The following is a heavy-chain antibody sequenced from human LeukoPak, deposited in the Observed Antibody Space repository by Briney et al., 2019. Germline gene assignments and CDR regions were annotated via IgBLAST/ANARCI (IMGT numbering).Heavy chain of an antibody. V-gene: IGHV3-11*01. CDR1: GFTFGDYY. CDR2: ISSSGSTI. D-gene: IGHD6-13*01. J-gene: IGHJ6*03. Sequence: GGSLRLSCAASGFTFGDYYMSWIRQTPGKGLEWVSYISSSGSTIYYADSVKGRFTISRDNAKNSLYLQMNSLRAEDTAVYYCARDAKQQLAVYYYMDVWGKGTTVTVSS. CDR3: ARDAKQQLAVYYYMDV.